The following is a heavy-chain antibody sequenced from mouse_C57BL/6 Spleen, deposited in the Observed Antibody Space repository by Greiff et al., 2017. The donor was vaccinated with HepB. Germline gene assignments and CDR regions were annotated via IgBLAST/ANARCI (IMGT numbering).Heavy chain of an antibody. Sequence: QVQLKQPGAELVMPGASVKLSCKASGYTFTSYWMHWVKQRPGQGLEWIGEIDPSDSYTNYNQKFKGKSTLTVDKSSSTAYMQLSSLTSEDSAVYYCARRYDYDGYYFDYWGQGTTLTVSS. CDR2: IDPSDSYT. D-gene: IGHD2-4*01. CDR1: GYTFTSYW. CDR3: ARRYDYDGYYFDY. J-gene: IGHJ2*01. V-gene: IGHV1-69*01.